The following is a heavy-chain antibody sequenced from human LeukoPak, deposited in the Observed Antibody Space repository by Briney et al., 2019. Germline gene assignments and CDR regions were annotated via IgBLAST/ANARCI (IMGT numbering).Heavy chain of an antibody. Sequence: SETLSLTCTVSGGSISSYFLSWIRQPPGKGLEWIGYIYYSGSTNYNPSLKSRVTISVDTSKNQFSLTLSSVTAADTAVYYCARQYCSSTNCYYFDYWGQGTLVTVSS. J-gene: IGHJ4*02. CDR3: ARQYCSSTNCYYFDY. CDR1: GGSISSYF. V-gene: IGHV4-59*01. D-gene: IGHD2-2*01. CDR2: IYYSGST.